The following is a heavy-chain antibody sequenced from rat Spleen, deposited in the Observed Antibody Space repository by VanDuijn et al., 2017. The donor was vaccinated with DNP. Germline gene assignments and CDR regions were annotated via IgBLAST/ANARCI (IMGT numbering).Heavy chain of an antibody. V-gene: IGHV4-2*01. CDR2: INKDSSTM. D-gene: IGHD1-11*01. CDR3: ARLGWHGWFAY. Sequence: EVKLVESGGGLVQPGRSLKLSCAASVFNLNDYWMGWVRQAPGKGLEWIGEINKDSSTMNYTPSLKYKFTISRDNAQNTLYLQMSKLGSEDTAIYYCARLGWHGWFAYWGQGTLVTVSS. J-gene: IGHJ3*01. CDR1: VFNLNDYW.